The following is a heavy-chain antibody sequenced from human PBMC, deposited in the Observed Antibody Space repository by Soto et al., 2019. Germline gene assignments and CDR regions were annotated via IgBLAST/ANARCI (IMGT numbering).Heavy chain of an antibody. J-gene: IGHJ4*02. D-gene: IGHD1-20*01. V-gene: IGHV4-31*11. CDR2: IFDSGTT. CDR1: GASLSSVGYY. Sequence: QVQLQESSPGLVKPSQTLSLTCAVSGASLSSVGYYWHWIRQHPGKGLEWLGYIFDSGTTYYRPSLKSRLAISADTSNIQFSLRLTSVTAADTAVYYCAIGCQRVTGTYDYWGQGTLVTVSS. CDR3: AIGCQRVTGTYDY.